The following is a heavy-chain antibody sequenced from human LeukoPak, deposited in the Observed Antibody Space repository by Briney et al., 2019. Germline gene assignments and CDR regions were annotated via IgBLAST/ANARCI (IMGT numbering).Heavy chain of an antibody. CDR1: GFTFSSYW. V-gene: IGHV3-7*01. J-gene: IGHJ4*02. CDR3: ARDMPNYVWGSYRTSGIDY. CDR2: IKQDGREK. D-gene: IGHD3-16*01. Sequence: PGGSLRLSCAASGFTFSSYWMSWVRQAPGKGLEWVANIKQDGREKYYVDSVKGRFTISRDNAKNSLYLQMNSLRAEDTAVYYCARDMPNYVWGSYRTSGIDYWGQGTLVTVSS.